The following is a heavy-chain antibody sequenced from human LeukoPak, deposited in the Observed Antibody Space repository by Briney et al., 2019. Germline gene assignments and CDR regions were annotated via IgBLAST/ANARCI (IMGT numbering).Heavy chain of an antibody. V-gene: IGHV3-48*04. CDR2: ISSSGSTI. J-gene: IGHJ6*03. D-gene: IGHD3-10*01. CDR1: GFTFSSYS. Sequence: PGGSLRLSCAASGFTFSSYSMNWVRQAPGKGLEWVSYISSSGSTIYYADSVKGRFTISRDNAKNSLYLQMNSLRAEDTAVYYCARGGWFTMVRGVRDYYYYYYMDVWGKGTTVTISS. CDR3: ARGGWFTMVRGVRDYYYYYYMDV.